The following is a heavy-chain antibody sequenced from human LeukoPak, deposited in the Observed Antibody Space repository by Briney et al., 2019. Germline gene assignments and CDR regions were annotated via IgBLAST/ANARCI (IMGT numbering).Heavy chain of an antibody. V-gene: IGHV1-24*01. J-gene: IGHJ6*02. CDR1: GYTLTELS. CDR3: ATGPVQPNYYYYGMDV. CDR2: FDPEDGET. Sequence: ASVKVSCKVSGYTLTELSMHWVRQAPGKGLEWMGGFDPEDGETIYAQKFQGRVTMTEGTSTDTAYMELSSLRSEDTAVYYCATGPVQPNYYYYGMDVWGQGTTVTVSS. D-gene: IGHD5-18*01.